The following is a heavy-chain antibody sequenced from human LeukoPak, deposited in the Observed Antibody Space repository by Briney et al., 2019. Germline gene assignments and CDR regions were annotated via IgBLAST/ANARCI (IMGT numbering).Heavy chain of an antibody. CDR3: ARRGRAQGPLSL. Sequence: SGTLSLTCTVSGGSITSFYWSWIRQPPGKGLEWIGYIYYSGSTNYNPSLKSRVTISVDTSKNQFSLNLSSVTAADTAVYYCARRGRAQGPLSLWGQGTMVTVSS. CDR1: GGSITSFY. J-gene: IGHJ3*01. CDR2: IYYSGST. V-gene: IGHV4-59*01. D-gene: IGHD2-15*01.